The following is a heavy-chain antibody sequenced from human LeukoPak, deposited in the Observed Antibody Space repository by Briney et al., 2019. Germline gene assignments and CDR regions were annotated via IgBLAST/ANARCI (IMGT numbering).Heavy chain of an antibody. D-gene: IGHD7-27*01. Sequence: SETLSLTCAVSGYSLSSGYYWGWIRQPPGKGLEWIGSIYHSGSTYYNPSLKSRVTISVDTSKNQFSLKLSSVTAADTAVYYCARRNWGLAFDIWGQGTMVTVSS. CDR1: GYSLSSGYY. CDR2: IYHSGST. CDR3: ARRNWGLAFDI. V-gene: IGHV4-38-2*01. J-gene: IGHJ3*02.